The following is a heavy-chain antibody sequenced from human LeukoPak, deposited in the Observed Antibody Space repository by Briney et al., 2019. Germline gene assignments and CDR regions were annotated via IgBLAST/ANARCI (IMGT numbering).Heavy chain of an antibody. J-gene: IGHJ4*02. V-gene: IGHV3-23*01. D-gene: IGHD3-22*01. Sequence: GGSLTLSCAASGFRFSGYGMRWARQAPGEAREGVSSISAGRGSTEYADPVKGRLAISRDDSNNTLYLQIKSLRAEDTAVYCCAKSHEPYYYDSSGYYDDYWGQGTVVSVSS. CDR2: ISAGRGST. CDR1: GFRFSGYG. CDR3: AKSHEPYYYDSSGYYDDY.